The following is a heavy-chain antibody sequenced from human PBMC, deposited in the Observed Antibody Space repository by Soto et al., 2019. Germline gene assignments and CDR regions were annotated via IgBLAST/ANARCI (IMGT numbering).Heavy chain of an antibody. J-gene: IGHJ4*02. D-gene: IGHD1-20*01. CDR1: GGTFSSYA. CDR2: IIPIFGTA. Sequence: CKSSGGTFSSYAISWVRQAPGQGLEWMGGIIPIFGTANYAQKFQGRVTITADESTSTAYMELSSLRSEDTAVYYCARLVTGRLDYWGQGTLVTVSS. V-gene: IGHV1-69*01. CDR3: ARLVTGRLDY.